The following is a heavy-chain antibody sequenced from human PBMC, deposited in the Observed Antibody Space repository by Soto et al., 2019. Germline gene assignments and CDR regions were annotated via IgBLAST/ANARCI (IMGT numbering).Heavy chain of an antibody. J-gene: IGHJ4*02. CDR2: ISWNSGSI. CDR1: GFSFDDYA. V-gene: IGHV3-9*01. CDR3: AKDISRLAAQYYFDY. Sequence: EVQLVESGGGLVQPGRSLRLSCAASGFSFDDYAMHWVRQAPGNGLEWVSGISWNSGSIGYADSVKGRFTISRDNAKNSLYLQMNSLRAEDTALYYCAKDISRLAAQYYFDYWGQGTLVTVSS. D-gene: IGHD2-15*01.